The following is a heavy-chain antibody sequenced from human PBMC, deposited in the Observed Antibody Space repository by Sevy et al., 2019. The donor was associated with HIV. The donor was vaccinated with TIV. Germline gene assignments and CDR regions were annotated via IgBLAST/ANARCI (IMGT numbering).Heavy chain of an antibody. J-gene: IGHJ4*02. CDR1: GFTFSTYA. CDR3: AGHYYDSTGYYFPLDY. D-gene: IGHD3-22*01. CDR2: ISDDGNNK. Sequence: GGSLRLSCAASGFTFSTYAMYWVRQAPGKGLEWVAVISDDGNNKDYADSVKGRFTVSRGNSKNTLYLQMNSLRADDTAVYYCAGHYYDSTGYYFPLDYWGQGTLVTVSS. V-gene: IGHV3-30*04.